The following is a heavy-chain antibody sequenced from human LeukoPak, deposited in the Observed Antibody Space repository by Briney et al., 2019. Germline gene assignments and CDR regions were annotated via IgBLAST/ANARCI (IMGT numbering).Heavy chain of an antibody. V-gene: IGHV4-31*03. Sequence: SETLSLTCTVSSGSISSGGYYWNWIRRHPGKGLEWIGYIYYSGSTYYNPSLKSRVSISVDTSKNQFSLKLSSVTAADTAVYYCARDGDYYDSSGPRGFDPWGQGTLVTVSS. J-gene: IGHJ5*02. CDR1: SGSISSGGYY. CDR2: IYYSGST. D-gene: IGHD3-22*01. CDR3: ARDGDYYDSSGPRGFDP.